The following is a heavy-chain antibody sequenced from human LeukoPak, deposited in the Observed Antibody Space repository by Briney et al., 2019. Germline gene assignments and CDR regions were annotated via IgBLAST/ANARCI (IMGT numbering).Heavy chain of an antibody. D-gene: IGHD2-15*01. Sequence: ASVNVSCKASGYTFTSYDINWVRQATGQGLEWMGWMNPNSGNTGYAQKFQGRVTMTRNTSISTAYMELSSLRSEDTAVYYCARGHRYCSGGSCRYYFDYWGQGTLVTVSS. J-gene: IGHJ4*02. V-gene: IGHV1-8*01. CDR1: GYTFTSYD. CDR2: MNPNSGNT. CDR3: ARGHRYCSGGSCRYYFDY.